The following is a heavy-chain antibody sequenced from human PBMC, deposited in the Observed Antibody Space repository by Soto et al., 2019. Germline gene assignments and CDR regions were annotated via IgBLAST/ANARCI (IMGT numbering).Heavy chain of an antibody. CDR1: GGSVSGYS. CDR2: INHSGST. CDR3: ARAQDYGDRRSDY. D-gene: IGHD4-17*01. Sequence: QVQLQQWGAGLLKPSETLSLTCAGYGGSVSGYSWCWIRQPPGKGLEVIGEINHSGSTNYNPSLKRRVTISVDTSKNQFSLKLSSLTGADTAVYYWARAQDYGDRRSDYGGQGPLVTVSS. V-gene: IGHV4-34*01. J-gene: IGHJ4*02.